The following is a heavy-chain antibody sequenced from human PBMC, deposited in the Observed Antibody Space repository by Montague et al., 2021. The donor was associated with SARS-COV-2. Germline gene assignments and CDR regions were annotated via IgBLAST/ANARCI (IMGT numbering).Heavy chain of an antibody. CDR2: INRNGDTT. V-gene: IGHV3-20*04. CDR1: GFTFDDYG. Sequence: SLRLSCAASGFTFDDYGMSWVRHAPGKGLEWVSGINRNGDTTDYGDSVKGRFIISRDNVKNSLYLQMNSLRAEDTALYYCSRGYNYGPFNLWGQGTLVTVTS. J-gene: IGHJ4*02. CDR3: SRGYNYGPFNL. D-gene: IGHD5-18*01.